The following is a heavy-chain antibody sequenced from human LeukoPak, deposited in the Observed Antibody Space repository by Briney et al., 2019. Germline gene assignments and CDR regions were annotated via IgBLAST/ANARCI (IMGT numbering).Heavy chain of an antibody. V-gene: IGHV1-46*01. CDR3: AREGRWGGSGDYTSRGFDY. CDR1: GYTFTSYY. D-gene: IGHD3-10*01. Sequence: ASVKVSFKASGYTFTSYYMHWVRQAPGQGLEWMGIINPSGGSTSYAQKFQGRVTMTRDTSTSTVYMELSSLRSEDTAVYYCAREGRWGGSGDYTSRGFDYWGQGTLVTVSS. CDR2: INPSGGST. J-gene: IGHJ4*02.